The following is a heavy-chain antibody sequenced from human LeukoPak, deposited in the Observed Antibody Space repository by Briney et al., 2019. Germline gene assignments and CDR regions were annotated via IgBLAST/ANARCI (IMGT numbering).Heavy chain of an antibody. V-gene: IGHV4-39*01. CDR2: ISYSGST. CDR1: SDSVSSSRFY. D-gene: IGHD6-13*01. CDR3: ASLLSGFISSWCPDYYYGVDV. J-gene: IGHJ6*02. Sequence: SETLSLTCTVSSDSVSSSRFYGGWIRQPPGRGLEWIATISYSGSTYYNPSLRSRVTMSIDTSKNQFSLRLSSVTAADTAVYYCASLLSGFISSWCPDYYYGVDVWGQGTTVSVSS.